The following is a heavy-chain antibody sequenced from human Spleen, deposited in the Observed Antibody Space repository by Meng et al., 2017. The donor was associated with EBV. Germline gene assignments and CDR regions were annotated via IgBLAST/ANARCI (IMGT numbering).Heavy chain of an antibody. CDR1: GGSISSSSYY. J-gene: IGHJ4*02. CDR3: ARWRSKLHYFDF. D-gene: IGHD3-16*01. Sequence: QLQESGPGLVKPSETLSLTCTVSGGSISSSSYYWGWIRQPPGKGLEWIGSIYYSGTTYYNRSLNSRVIISIDTSKNQFFLKLRSVTAADTAVYYCARWRSKLHYFDFWGQGLLVTVSS. V-gene: IGHV4-39*01. CDR2: IYYSGTT.